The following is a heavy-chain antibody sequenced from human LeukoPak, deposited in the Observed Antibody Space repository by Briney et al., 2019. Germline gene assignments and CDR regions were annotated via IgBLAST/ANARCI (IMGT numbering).Heavy chain of an antibody. CDR2: ISSSGSTI. D-gene: IGHD3-10*01. CDR1: GFTFSDYY. CDR3: ARSPEGFGETGDWFDP. Sequence: GGSLRLSCAASGFTFSDYYMSWIRQVPGKGLEWVSYISSSGSTIYYADSVKGRFTISRDNAKNSLYLQMNSLRAEDTAVYYCARSPEGFGETGDWFDPWGQGTLVTVSS. V-gene: IGHV3-11*01. J-gene: IGHJ5*02.